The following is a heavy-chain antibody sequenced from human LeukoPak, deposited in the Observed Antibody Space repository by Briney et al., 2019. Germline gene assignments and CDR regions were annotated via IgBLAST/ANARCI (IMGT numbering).Heavy chain of an antibody. D-gene: IGHD3-3*01. V-gene: IGHV3-30-3*01. Sequence: GGSLRLSCAASGFTFSSYAMHWVRQAPGKGLEWVAVISYDGSNKYYADSVKGRFTISRDNSKNTLYLQMNSLRAEDTAVYYCARGSITIFSLGYFQHWGQGTLVTVSS. CDR3: ARGSITIFSLGYFQH. CDR1: GFTFSSYA. CDR2: ISYDGSNK. J-gene: IGHJ1*01.